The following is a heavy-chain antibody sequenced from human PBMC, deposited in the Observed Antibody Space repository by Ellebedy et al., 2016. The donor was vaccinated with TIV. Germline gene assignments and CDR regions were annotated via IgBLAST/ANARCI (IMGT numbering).Heavy chain of an antibody. CDR2: ISDDGRTT. Sequence: PGGSLTLSCAASGFTFSDAAMHWVRQSQGKGLAWVALISDDGRTTVSADSVRGRFTISRDNYRNTVFLQMDSLRPVDTGVYYCLRDHEGLHWGQGTRVSVSS. V-gene: IGHV3-30-3*01. J-gene: IGHJ4*02. CDR3: LRDHEGLH. CDR1: GFTFSDAA.